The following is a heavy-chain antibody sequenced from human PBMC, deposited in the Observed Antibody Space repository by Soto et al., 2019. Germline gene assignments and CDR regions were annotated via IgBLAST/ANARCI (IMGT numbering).Heavy chain of an antibody. CDR1: RFTFSSYA. D-gene: IGHD6-13*01. CDR3: ARDRSGRIAAAGEYYYYGMDV. Sequence: QVQLVESGGGVVQPGRSLRLSCAASRFTFSSYAMHWVRQAPGKGLEWVAVISYDGSNKYYADSVKGRFTISRDNSKNTLYLQMNSLRAEDTAVYYCARDRSGRIAAAGEYYYYGMDVWGQGTTVTVSS. J-gene: IGHJ6*02. CDR2: ISYDGSNK. V-gene: IGHV3-30-3*01.